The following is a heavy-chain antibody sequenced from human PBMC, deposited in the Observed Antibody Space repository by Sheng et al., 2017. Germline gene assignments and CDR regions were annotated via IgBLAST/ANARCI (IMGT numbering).Heavy chain of an antibody. CDR2: ISSSSSYI. Sequence: QAPGKGLEWVSSISSSSSYIYYADSVKGRFTISRDNAKNSLYLQMNSLRAEDTAVYYCARARGRMAYYFDYWGPEGTLVTVSS. J-gene: IGHJ4*02. V-gene: IGHV3-21*01. D-gene: IGHD3-16*01. CDR3: ARARGRMAYYFDY.